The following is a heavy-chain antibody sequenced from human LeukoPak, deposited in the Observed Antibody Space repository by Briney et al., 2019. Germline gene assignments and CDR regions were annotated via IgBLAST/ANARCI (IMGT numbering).Heavy chain of an antibody. J-gene: IGHJ4*02. CDR1: GFTFSSYA. CDR3: ANLPGYSSSWYPFDY. D-gene: IGHD6-13*01. V-gene: IGHV3-23*01. CDR2: ISGGGSST. Sequence: PGGSLRLSCAASGFTFSSYAMSWVRQAPGKGLEWASAISGGGSSTHYADSVKGRFTISRDNSKNTLYLQMNSLRAEDTAVYYCANLPGYSSSWYPFDYWGQGTLVTVSS.